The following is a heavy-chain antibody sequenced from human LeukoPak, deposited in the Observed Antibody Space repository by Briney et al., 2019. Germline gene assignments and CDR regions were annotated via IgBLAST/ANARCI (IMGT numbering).Heavy chain of an antibody. J-gene: IGHJ5*02. Sequence: GASVKVSCKASGYTFTSYAMHWVRQAPGQRLEWMGWINAGNGNTKYSQKLQGRVTMTTDASTSTAYMELRSLRSDDTAVYYCAGKADYFEDWFDPWGQGTLVTVSS. CDR1: GYTFTSYA. V-gene: IGHV1-3*01. CDR2: INAGNGNT. CDR3: AGKADYFEDWFDP. D-gene: IGHD2/OR15-2a*01.